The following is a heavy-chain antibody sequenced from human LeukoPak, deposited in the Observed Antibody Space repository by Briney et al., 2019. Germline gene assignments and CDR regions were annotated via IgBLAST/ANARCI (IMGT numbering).Heavy chain of an antibody. CDR1: GFTFSNAW. D-gene: IGHD3-10*01. CDR2: IKSKTDGGTT. V-gene: IGHV3-15*01. J-gene: IGHJ3*02. Sequence: GGSLRLSCAASGFTFSNAWMSWVRQAPGKGLEGVGRIKSKTDGGTTDYAAPVKGRFTISRDDSKNTLYLQMNSLKTEDTAVYYCQVRGVTLAFDIWGQGTMVTVSS. CDR3: QVRGVTLAFDI.